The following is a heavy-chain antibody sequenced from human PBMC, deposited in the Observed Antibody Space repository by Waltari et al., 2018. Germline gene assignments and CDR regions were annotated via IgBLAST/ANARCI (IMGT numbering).Heavy chain of an antibody. CDR2: ISGSGGST. CDR3: AKQIYGDYVESVYFDY. J-gene: IGHJ4*02. V-gene: IGHV3-23*01. CDR1: GFTFSSYA. D-gene: IGHD4-17*01. Sequence: EVQLLESGGGLVQPGGSLRLSCAASGFTFSSYAMSWVRQAPGKGLEWVSAISGSGGSTYSADSVKGRFTISRDNSKNTLYLQMNSLRAEDTAVYYCAKQIYGDYVESVYFDYWGQGTLVTVSS.